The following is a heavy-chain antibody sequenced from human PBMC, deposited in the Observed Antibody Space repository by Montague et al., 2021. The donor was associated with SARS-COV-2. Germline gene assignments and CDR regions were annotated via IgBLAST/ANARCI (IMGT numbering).Heavy chain of an antibody. Sequence: SLRLSCAASGFTFSSYEMNWVRQAPGKGLEWVSYISGSGSTIYYADSVKGRFTTSRDNAKNSLYLQMNSLRAEDTAVYYRARGGTYYDFWSGYQNYYYGMDVWAKGPRSPSP. CDR2: ISGSGSTI. V-gene: IGHV3-48*03. J-gene: IGHJ6*02. D-gene: IGHD3-3*01. CDR3: ARGGTYYDFWSGYQNYYYGMDV. CDR1: GFTFSSYE.